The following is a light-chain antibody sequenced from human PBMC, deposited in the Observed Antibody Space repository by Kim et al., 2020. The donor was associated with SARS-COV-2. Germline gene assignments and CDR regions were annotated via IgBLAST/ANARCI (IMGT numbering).Light chain of an antibody. CDR2: AES. Sequence: ASVGKRVTITCRWSRGIRNYLAWYQQKPGKVPKLLIYAESALQSGVPSRFSSSGSGTDFTLTISSLQPEDVATYYCQKYNSAPWTFGQGTKGDNK. CDR1: RGIRNY. J-gene: IGKJ1*01. V-gene: IGKV1-27*01. CDR3: QKYNSAPWT.